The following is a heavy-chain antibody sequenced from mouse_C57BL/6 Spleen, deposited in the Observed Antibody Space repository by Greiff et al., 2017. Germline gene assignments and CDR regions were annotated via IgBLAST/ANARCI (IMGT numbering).Heavy chain of an antibody. CDR3: ARVDYGYYFDY. V-gene: IGHV5-4*03. Sequence: EVKLMESGGGLVKPGGSLKLSCAASGFTFSSYAMSWVRQTPEKRLEWVATISDGGSYTYYPDNVKGRFTISRDNAKNNLYLQMSHLKSEDTAMYYCARVDYGYYFDYWGQGTTLTVSS. J-gene: IGHJ2*01. CDR1: GFTFSSYA. CDR2: ISDGGSYT. D-gene: IGHD2-4*01.